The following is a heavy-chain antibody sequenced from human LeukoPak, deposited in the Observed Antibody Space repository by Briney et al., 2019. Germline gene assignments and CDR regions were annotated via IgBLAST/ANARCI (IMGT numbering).Heavy chain of an antibody. CDR1: GGSISSSNW. V-gene: IGHV4-4*02. J-gene: IGHJ4*02. CDR2: IYHSGST. CDR3: ARDQVGATPYYFAY. Sequence: SGTLSLTCAVSGGSISSSNWWSWVRQPPGKGLAWIGEIYHSGSTNYNPSLKSRVTISVDKSKNQFSLKLSSVTAADTAVYYCARDQVGATPYYFAYWGQGTLVTVSS. D-gene: IGHD1-26*01.